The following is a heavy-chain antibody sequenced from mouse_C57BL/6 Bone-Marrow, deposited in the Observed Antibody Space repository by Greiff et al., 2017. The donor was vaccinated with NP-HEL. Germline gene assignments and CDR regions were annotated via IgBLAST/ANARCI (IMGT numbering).Heavy chain of an antibody. CDR3: AREEGTVVAHWYFDV. CDR1: GISITTGNYR. J-gene: IGHJ1*03. Sequence: EVQLQQSGPGLVKPSQTVFLTCTVTGISITTGNYRWSWIRQFPGNKLEWIGYIYYSGTITYNPSLTSRTTITRDTPKNQFFLEMNSLTAEDTATYYCAREEGTVVAHWYFDVWGTGTTVTVSS. CDR2: IYYSGTI. D-gene: IGHD1-1*01. V-gene: IGHV3-5*01.